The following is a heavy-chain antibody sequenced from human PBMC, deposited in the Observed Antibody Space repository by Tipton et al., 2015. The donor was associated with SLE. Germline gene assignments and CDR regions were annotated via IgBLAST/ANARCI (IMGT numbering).Heavy chain of an antibody. D-gene: IGHD2-15*01. CDR3: ARVPIVVVGYGMDV. Sequence: TLSLTCAVYGGSFSGYYWSWIRQPPGKGLEWIGEINHSGSTNYNPSLKSRVTISVDTSTNQFSLKLSSVTAADTAVYYCARVPIVVVGYGMDVWGQGTTVTVSS. V-gene: IGHV4-34*01. CDR1: GGSFSGYY. CDR2: INHSGST. J-gene: IGHJ6*02.